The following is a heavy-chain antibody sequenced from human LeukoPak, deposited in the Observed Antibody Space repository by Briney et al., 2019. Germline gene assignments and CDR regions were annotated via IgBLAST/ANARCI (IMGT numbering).Heavy chain of an antibody. Sequence: SETLSLTCAVHGGSFSGYYWSWIRQPPGKGLEWIGEINHSGSTNYNPSLKSRVTISVDTSRNQFSLKLSSVTAADTAVYYCARAKAARPFMDVWGKGTTVTVSS. J-gene: IGHJ6*03. V-gene: IGHV4-34*01. CDR2: INHSGST. CDR1: GGSFSGYY. D-gene: IGHD6-6*01. CDR3: ARAKAARPFMDV.